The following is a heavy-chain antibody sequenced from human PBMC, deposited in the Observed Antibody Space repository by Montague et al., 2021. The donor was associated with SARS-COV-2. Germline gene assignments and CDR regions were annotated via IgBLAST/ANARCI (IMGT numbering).Heavy chain of an antibody. CDR2: IYYSGST. CDR1: GGSISSSSYY. J-gene: IGHJ4*02. D-gene: IGHD5-18*01. V-gene: IGHV4-39*01. Sequence: SETLSLTCTVSGGSISSSSYYWGWIRQPPGKGLEWTGSIYYSGSTYYNPSLKSRVTISVDTSKNQFSLKLSSVTAADTAVYYCARHVDSYGPYYFDYWGQETLVTVSS. CDR3: ARHVDSYGPYYFDY.